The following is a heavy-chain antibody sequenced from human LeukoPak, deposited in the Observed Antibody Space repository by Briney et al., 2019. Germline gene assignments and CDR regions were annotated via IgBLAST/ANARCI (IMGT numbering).Heavy chain of an antibody. CDR3: AREGDPSGYYYVDY. CDR2: ISAYNGNT. J-gene: IGHJ4*02. D-gene: IGHD3-22*01. CDR1: GYTFTSYG. Sequence: ASVKVSCKASGYTFTSYGISWVRQAPGQGLEWMGWISAYNGNTNYAQKLQGRVTMTTDTSTSTAYMELRSLRSDDTAMYYCAREGDPSGYYYVDYWGQGTLVTVSS. V-gene: IGHV1-18*01.